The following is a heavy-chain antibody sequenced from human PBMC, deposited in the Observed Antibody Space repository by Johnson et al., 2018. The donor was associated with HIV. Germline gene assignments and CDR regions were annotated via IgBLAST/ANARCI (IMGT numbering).Heavy chain of an antibody. CDR3: ARAGWLEDDAFDI. D-gene: IGHD3-22*01. V-gene: IGHV3-53*01. J-gene: IGHJ3*02. CDR1: GFTVSSNN. Sequence: VQLVESGGGWIQPGGSLRLSCAASGFTVSSNNMSWVRQAPGKGLEWVSVIYSGGNTYYADSVKGRFTISRDNSKNTLYLQMNSLRAEDTALYYCARAGWLEDDAFDIWGQGTMVTVSS. CDR2: IYSGGNT.